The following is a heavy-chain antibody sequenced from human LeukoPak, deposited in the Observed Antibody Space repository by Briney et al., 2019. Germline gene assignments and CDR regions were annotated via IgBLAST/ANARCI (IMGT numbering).Heavy chain of an antibody. CDR2: TYYRSTWYT. CDR1: GDSVSSNSAA. J-gene: IGHJ5*02. Sequence: SQTLSLTCAISGDSVSSNSAAWSWIRQSPSRGLEWLGRTYYRSTWYTDYAASVKSRISISPDTSKNQFSLHLSSVTPDDTAVYYCARQGVRYKYRSGWLTYNWFDPWGQGTLVNVSS. CDR3: ARQGVRYKYRSGWLTYNWFDP. D-gene: IGHD6-19*01. V-gene: IGHV6-1*01.